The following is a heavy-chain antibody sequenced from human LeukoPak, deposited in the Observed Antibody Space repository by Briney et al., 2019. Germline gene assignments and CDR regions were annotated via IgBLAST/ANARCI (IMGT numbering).Heavy chain of an antibody. Sequence: GGSLRLSCAASGFTFSSYAMSWVRQAPGKGLEWVSVISGSGGSTYYADSVKGRFTMSRDNSKNTLYLQMNRLRAEDTAVYYCAKVSVVTSYYYYGMDVWGQGTTVTVSS. D-gene: IGHD4-23*01. CDR2: ISGSGGST. CDR1: GFTFSSYA. J-gene: IGHJ6*02. V-gene: IGHV3-23*01. CDR3: AKVSVVTSYYYYGMDV.